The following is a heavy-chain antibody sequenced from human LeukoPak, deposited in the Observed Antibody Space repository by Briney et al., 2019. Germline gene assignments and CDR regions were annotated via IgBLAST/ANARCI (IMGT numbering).Heavy chain of an antibody. Sequence: GGSLRLSCAASGFTFSSYEMNWVRQAPGKGLEWVLYISSSGSTIYYADSVKGRFTISRDNAKNSLYLQMNSLRAEDTAVYYCARQIYLGKIIVATTNYFDYWGQGTLVTVSS. CDR3: ARQIYLGKIIVATTNYFDY. V-gene: IGHV3-48*03. J-gene: IGHJ4*02. CDR2: ISSSGSTI. CDR1: GFTFSSYE. D-gene: IGHD5-12*01.